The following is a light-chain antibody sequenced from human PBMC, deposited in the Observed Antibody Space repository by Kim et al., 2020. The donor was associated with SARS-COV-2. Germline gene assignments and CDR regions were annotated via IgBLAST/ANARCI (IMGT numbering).Light chain of an antibody. Sequence: ASVKLTCTLSSGYNNYAIAWHQQQPGKGPRYLMKLNNDGSHFKGDGIPDRFSGSSSGAERFLTISSLQSEDEADYYCQTWDTGIWVFGGGTQLTVL. J-gene: IGLJ3*02. V-gene: IGLV4-69*01. CDR1: SGYNNYA. CDR3: QTWDTGIWV. CDR2: LNNDGSH.